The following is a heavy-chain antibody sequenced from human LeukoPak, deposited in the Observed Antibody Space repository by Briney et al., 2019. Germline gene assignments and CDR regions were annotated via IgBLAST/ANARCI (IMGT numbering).Heavy chain of an antibody. J-gene: IGHJ4*02. CDR3: VKAYGSGWYGPHFDY. CDR1: GFMFHNYG. V-gene: IGHV3-9*01. D-gene: IGHD6-19*01. CDR2: IIGNSGSV. Sequence: GGSLRLSCAASGFMFHNYGMHWVRQTPGKGLEWVSGIIGNSGSVGYADSVKGRFTISRDNAENALYLQMDSLRPEDTALYYCVKAYGSGWYGPHFDYRGQGALVTVSS.